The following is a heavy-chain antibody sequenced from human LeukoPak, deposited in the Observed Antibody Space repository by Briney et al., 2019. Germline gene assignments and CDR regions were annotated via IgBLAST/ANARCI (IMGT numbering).Heavy chain of an antibody. V-gene: IGHV3-23*01. CDR1: GFTLSSYA. CDR2: ISVSGNT. D-gene: IGHD3-22*01. Sequence: PGGSLRLSCAASGFTLSSYAMSWVRQAPGKGLEWVSAISVSGNTYHADSVKGRFTISRDSSKNTLYLQMNRLRAEDAAVYYCAKAPRDPYYYDSSGYFPLYYMDVWGKGTTVTVSS. J-gene: IGHJ6*03. CDR3: AKAPRDPYYYDSSGYFPLYYMDV.